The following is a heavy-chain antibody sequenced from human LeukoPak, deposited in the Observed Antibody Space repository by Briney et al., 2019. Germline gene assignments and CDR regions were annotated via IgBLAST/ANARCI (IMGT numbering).Heavy chain of an antibody. V-gene: IGHV3-48*03. D-gene: IGHD4-17*01. CDR1: GFAFSSYE. J-gene: IGHJ5*02. Sequence: PGGSLRLSCAASGFAFSSYEMNWVRQAPGKGLEWVSYISSSGSTIYYADSVKGRFTISRDNAKNSLYLQMNSLRAEDTAVYYCARDRNGDYDWFDPWGQGTLVTVSS. CDR2: ISSSGSTI. CDR3: ARDRNGDYDWFDP.